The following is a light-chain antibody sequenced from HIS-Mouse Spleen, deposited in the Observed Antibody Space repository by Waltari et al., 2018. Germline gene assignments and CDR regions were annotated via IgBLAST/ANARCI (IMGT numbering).Light chain of an antibody. J-gene: IGLJ2*01. CDR3: CSYAGSSTFVV. CDR1: SRYVGSHNR. CDR2: EGS. V-gene: IGLV2-23*01. Sequence: QSALTQPASVSGSPGQSIPIPCPGTSRYVGSHNRGSWYQQHPGKAPKLMIYEGSKRPSGVSNRFSGSKSGNTASLTISGLQAEDEADYYCCSYAGSSTFVVFGGGTKLTVL.